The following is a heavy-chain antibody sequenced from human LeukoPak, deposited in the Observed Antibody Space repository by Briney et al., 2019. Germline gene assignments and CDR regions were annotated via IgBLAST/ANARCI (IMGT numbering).Heavy chain of an antibody. J-gene: IGHJ4*02. CDR1: GFTFSSYA. Sequence: GGSLRLSCAASGFTFSSYAMSWVRQAPGKGLEWVSAISGSGGSTYYADSVKGRFTISRDNSKSTLYLQMNSLRAEDTAVYYCAKWEDGYYGSGKAIDYWGQGTLVTVSS. V-gene: IGHV3-23*01. CDR2: ISGSGGST. D-gene: IGHD3-10*01. CDR3: AKWEDGYYGSGKAIDY.